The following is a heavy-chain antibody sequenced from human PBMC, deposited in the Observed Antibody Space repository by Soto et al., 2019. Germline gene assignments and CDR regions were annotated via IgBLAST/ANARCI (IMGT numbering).Heavy chain of an antibody. Sequence: SETLSLTCTVSGGSISSGGYYWSWIRQHPGKGLEWIGYIYYSGSTYYNPSLKSRVTISVDTSKNQFSLKLSSVTAADTAVYYCARVCGGDCHYGMDVWGQGTTVTVFS. V-gene: IGHV4-31*03. J-gene: IGHJ6*02. CDR2: IYYSGST. CDR1: GGSISSGGYY. CDR3: ARVCGGDCHYGMDV. D-gene: IGHD2-21*02.